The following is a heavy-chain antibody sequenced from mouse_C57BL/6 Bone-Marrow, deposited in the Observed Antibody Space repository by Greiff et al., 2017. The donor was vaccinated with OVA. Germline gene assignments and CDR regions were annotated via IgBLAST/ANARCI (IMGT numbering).Heavy chain of an antibody. D-gene: IGHD1-1*01. CDR1: GFTFSSYA. CDR2: ISDGGSYT. Sequence: DVKLVESGGGLVKPGGSLKLSCAASGFTFSSYAMSWVRQTPEKRLEWVATISDGGSYTYYPDNVKGRFTISRDNAKNNLYLQMSHLKSEDTAMYYCARDEGTTVAMDYWGQGTSVTVSS. V-gene: IGHV5-4*01. J-gene: IGHJ4*01. CDR3: ARDEGTTVAMDY.